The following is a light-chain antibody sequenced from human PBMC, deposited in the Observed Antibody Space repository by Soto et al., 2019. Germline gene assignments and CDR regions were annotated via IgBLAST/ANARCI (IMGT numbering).Light chain of an antibody. V-gene: IGKV3-20*01. Sequence: EIVLTQSPGTLSLSPGETATLACKASQSVRSSSLAWYQQKPGQAPRLLIYDTSSRATGIPDRFTGSGSGTDFTLTISRLEPEDSAVYYCQLYSSSPRFTFGPGAKVDI. CDR3: QLYSSSPRFT. CDR1: QSVRSSS. J-gene: IGKJ3*01. CDR2: DTS.